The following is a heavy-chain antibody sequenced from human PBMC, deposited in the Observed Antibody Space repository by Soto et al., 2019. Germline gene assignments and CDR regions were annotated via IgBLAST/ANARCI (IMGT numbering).Heavy chain of an antibody. CDR2: VYYGGNT. Sequence: TVSGGSISGTNYYWGWIRQPPGKGLEWIGSVYYGGNTFYNPSLKSRISISLHTSKNQFSLRLTSVTAADTAVYYCARLSGWPYWGQGSLVTVSS. V-gene: IGHV4-39*01. CDR3: ARLSGWPY. D-gene: IGHD6-19*01. CDR1: GGSISGTNYY. J-gene: IGHJ4*02.